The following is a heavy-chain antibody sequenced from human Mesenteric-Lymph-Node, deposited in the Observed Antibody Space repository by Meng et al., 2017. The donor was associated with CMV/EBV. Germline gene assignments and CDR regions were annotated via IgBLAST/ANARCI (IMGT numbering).Heavy chain of an antibody. CDR3: ARGPKGYSSRGYFDL. Sequence: SGGTFSGYAISWVRQAPGQGLEWMGGIIPIFGTANYAQKFKGRVTITADDSTSTAYVELSSLRSKDTAVYYCARGPKGYSSRGYFDLWGRGTLVTVSS. V-gene: IGHV1-69*01. CDR2: IIPIFGTA. J-gene: IGHJ2*01. D-gene: IGHD6-13*01. CDR1: GGTFSGYA.